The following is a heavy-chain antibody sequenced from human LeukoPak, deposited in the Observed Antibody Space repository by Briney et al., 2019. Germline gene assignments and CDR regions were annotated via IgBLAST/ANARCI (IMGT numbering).Heavy chain of an antibody. J-gene: IGHJ4*02. CDR1: GGSISSGSYY. Sequence: SETLSLTCTVSGGSISSGSYYWSWIRQPAGKGLEWIGRIYTSGSTNYNPSLKSRVTISVDTSKNQFSLKLSSVTAADTAVYYCASSYYGSSGYYYEDPFDYWGQGTLVTVSS. D-gene: IGHD3-22*01. V-gene: IGHV4-61*02. CDR3: ASSYYGSSGYYYEDPFDY. CDR2: IYTSGST.